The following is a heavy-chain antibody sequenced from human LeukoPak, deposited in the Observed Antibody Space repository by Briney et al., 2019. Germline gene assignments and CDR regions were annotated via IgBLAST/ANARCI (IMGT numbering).Heavy chain of an antibody. CDR2: INPNSGGT. Sequence: ASVKVSCKASGYTFTGYYMHWVRQAPGQGLEWMGWINPNSGGTNYAQKFQGRVTMTRDTSISTAYMELSRLRSDDTAVYYCARGGYYDILTGYASNNWFGPWGQGTLVTVSS. V-gene: IGHV1-2*02. CDR1: GYTFTGYY. D-gene: IGHD3-9*01. J-gene: IGHJ5*02. CDR3: ARGGYYDILTGYASNNWFGP.